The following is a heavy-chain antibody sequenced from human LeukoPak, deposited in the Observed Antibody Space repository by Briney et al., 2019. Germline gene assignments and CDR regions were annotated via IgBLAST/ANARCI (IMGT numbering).Heavy chain of an antibody. CDR3: AKYYDFWSGLPQYYMDV. V-gene: IGHV3-7*01. Sequence: PGGSLRLSCAASGFTFSSYWMTWVRQAPGKGLEWVANIKQDGGDKSYVDSVKGRFTISRDNAKNSLYLQMNSLRAEDTAVYYCAKYYDFWSGLPQYYMDVWGKGTTVAVSS. CDR1: GFTFSSYW. J-gene: IGHJ6*03. D-gene: IGHD3-3*01. CDR2: IKQDGGDK.